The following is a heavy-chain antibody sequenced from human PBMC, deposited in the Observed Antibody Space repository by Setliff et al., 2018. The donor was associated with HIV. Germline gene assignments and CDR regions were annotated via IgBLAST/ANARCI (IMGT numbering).Heavy chain of an antibody. CDR2: GYYSGIT. CDR1: GGSISNYY. CDR3: TGDYNSGSYRFDY. V-gene: IGHV4-59*08. D-gene: IGHD3-10*01. Sequence: SETLSLTCTVSGGSISNYYRSWIRQPPGKGLEWIGCGYYSGITHYDPSLKSRVSISVDASKNQFSLKLTSVTAADAAVYYCTGDYNSGSYRFDYWGQGTPVTVSS. J-gene: IGHJ4*02.